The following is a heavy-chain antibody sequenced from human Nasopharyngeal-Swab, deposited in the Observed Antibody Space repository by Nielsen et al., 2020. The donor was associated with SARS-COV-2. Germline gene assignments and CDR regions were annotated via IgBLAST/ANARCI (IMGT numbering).Heavy chain of an antibody. CDR1: GYTFTSYY. J-gene: IGHJ6*02. CDR3: ARNIVVVPAAILYYYYAMDV. D-gene: IGHD2-2*01. V-gene: IGHV1-46*01. Sequence: ASVKVSCKASGYTFTSYYMHWVRQAPGQGLEGMGIINPTVGSTTYAQKFQGRVTMTRDTSTSTVHMELSSLRSEDTAVYYCARNIVVVPAAILYYYYAMDVWGQGTTVTVSS. CDR2: INPTVGST.